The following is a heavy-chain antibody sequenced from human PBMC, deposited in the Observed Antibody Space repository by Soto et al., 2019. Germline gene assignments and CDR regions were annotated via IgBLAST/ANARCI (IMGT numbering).Heavy chain of an antibody. CDR2: MNPNSGNT. J-gene: IGHJ4*02. D-gene: IGHD6-19*01. V-gene: IGHV1-8*01. Sequence: ASVKVSCKTSGYTFSSYAMHWVRQAPGQRLEWMGWMNPNSGNTGYAQKFQGRVTMTRNTSISTAYMELSSLRSEDTAVYYCARERKVAGNDYWGQGTLVTVSS. CDR1: GYTFSSYA. CDR3: ARERKVAGNDY.